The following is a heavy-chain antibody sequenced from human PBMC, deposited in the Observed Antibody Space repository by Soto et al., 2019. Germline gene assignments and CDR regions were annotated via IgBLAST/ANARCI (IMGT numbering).Heavy chain of an antibody. J-gene: IGHJ4*02. CDR1: GFTFDDYA. CDR2: ISWNSGSI. V-gene: IGHV3-9*01. Sequence: GGSLRLACAASGFTFDDYAMHWVRQAPGKGLEWVSGISWNSGSIGYADSVKGRFTISRDNAKNSLYLQMNSLRAEDTALYYCAKAVGANDYGDYVFAYWGQGTLVPVSS. CDR3: AKAVGANDYGDYVFAY. D-gene: IGHD4-17*01.